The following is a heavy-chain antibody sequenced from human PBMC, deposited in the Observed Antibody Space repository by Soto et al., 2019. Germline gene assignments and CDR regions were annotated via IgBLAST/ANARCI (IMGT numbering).Heavy chain of an antibody. Sequence: VSGPTLVNPTQTLTLTCTFSGFSLSTSGVGVGWIRQPPGKALEWLALIYWDDDKRYSPSLKSRLTITKDTSKNQVVLTMTNMDPVDTATYYCAHSKWRYYGSGSYHLPSSDYYYYYMDVWGKGTTVTVSS. CDR2: IYWDDDK. CDR3: AHSKWRYYGSGSYHLPSSDYYYYYMDV. D-gene: IGHD3-10*01. J-gene: IGHJ6*03. CDR1: GFSLSTSGVG. V-gene: IGHV2-5*02.